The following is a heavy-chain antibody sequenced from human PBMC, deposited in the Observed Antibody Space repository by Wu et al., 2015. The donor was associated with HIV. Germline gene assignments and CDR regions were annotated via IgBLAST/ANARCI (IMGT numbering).Heavy chain of an antibody. Sequence: QVQLVQSGAEVKEPGASVKISCKASGYTFTTYSVHWVRQAPGQGLEWVGTLNPSGGRRRNALKFRDRISMTRDMSTTTFYMELRRLTSEDTAIYYCGREQYGTVSGLSMDVWGKGPKSSSSQ. V-gene: IGHV1-46*01. J-gene: IGHJ6*01. CDR1: GYTFTTYS. D-gene: IGHD3-16*01. CDR2: LNPSGGRR. CDR3: GREQYGTVSGLSMDV.